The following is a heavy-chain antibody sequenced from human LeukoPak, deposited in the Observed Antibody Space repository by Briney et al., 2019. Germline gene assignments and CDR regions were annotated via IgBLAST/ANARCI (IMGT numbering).Heavy chain of an antibody. J-gene: IGHJ3*02. CDR2: ISWDGGST. D-gene: IGHD6-19*01. CDR1: GFTFDDYT. V-gene: IGHV3-43*01. CDR3: AKDIGSGWFAFDI. Sequence: GGSLRLSCAASGFTFDDYTMHWVRHAPGKGLEWVSLISWDGGSTYYADSVKGRFTISRDNSKNSLYLQMNSLRTEDTALYYCAKDIGSGWFAFDIWGQGTMVTVSS.